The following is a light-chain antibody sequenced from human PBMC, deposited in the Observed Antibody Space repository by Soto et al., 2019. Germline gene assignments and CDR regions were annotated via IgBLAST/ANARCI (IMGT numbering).Light chain of an antibody. V-gene: IGLV2-8*01. CDR3: SSYAGGNEVI. CDR2: EVI. CDR1: SSDVGGYNF. Sequence: QSALTQPPSASGSPGQSVTISCTGTSSDVGGYNFVSWYQQHPGKAPKLMIYEVIKRPSGVPDRFSGSKSGNTASLTVSGLQAEDEDDYYCSSYAGGNEVIFGGGTKLTVL. J-gene: IGLJ2*01.